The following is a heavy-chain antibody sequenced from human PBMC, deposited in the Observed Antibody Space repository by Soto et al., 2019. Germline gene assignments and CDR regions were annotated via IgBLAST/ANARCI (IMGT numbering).Heavy chain of an antibody. D-gene: IGHD1-1*01. CDR2: ISYDGSNK. J-gene: IGHJ6*02. V-gene: IGHV3-30-3*01. CDR1: GFTFSSYA. CDR3: ARDGPSGTRGPGGMDV. Sequence: GGSLRLSCAASGFTFSSYAMHWVRQAPGKGLEWVAVISYDGSNKYYADSVKGRFTISRDNSKNTLYLQMNSLRAEDTAVYYCARDGPSGTRGPGGMDVWGQGTTVTVS.